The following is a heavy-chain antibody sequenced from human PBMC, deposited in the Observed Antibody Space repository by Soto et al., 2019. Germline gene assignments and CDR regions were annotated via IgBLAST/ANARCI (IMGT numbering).Heavy chain of an antibody. Sequence: SETLSLTCTVSGGPISSYYWIWIRQPPGKGLEWIGYISYSGSTNYNPSLKSRPTISVDTSKNQFSLKLRSVTAADTAVYYCARASPYGDYALDYWGQGTLVTVSS. V-gene: IGHV4-59*01. J-gene: IGHJ4*02. CDR2: ISYSGST. CDR3: ARASPYGDYALDY. CDR1: GGPISSYY. D-gene: IGHD4-17*01.